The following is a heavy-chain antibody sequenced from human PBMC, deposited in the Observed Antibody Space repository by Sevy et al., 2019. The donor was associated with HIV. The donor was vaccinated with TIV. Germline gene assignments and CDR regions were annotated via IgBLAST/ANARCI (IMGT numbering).Heavy chain of an antibody. J-gene: IGHJ4*02. CDR1: GFTFSDHY. V-gene: IGHV3-72*01. Sequence: GESLKISCAASGFTFSDHYMEWVRQAPGKGLEWVGCTRNKADSYTTEYAASVKGRFTISRDDSKNSLYLQMNSLKTEDTAVYCCATHAGIAAAGRVFDYWGQGSLVTVSS. CDR2: TRNKADSYTT. D-gene: IGHD6-13*01. CDR3: ATHAGIAAAGRVFDY.